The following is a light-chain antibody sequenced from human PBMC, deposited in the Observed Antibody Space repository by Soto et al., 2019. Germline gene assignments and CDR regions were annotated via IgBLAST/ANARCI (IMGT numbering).Light chain of an antibody. CDR3: QQYNNWRT. Sequence: IVMTQSPATLSVSPGERATLSCRASQSVSSNLAWYQQKPGQAPRLLIYGASTRATGIPARFSGSGSGTEFTLTISGLQSEDFAVYYRQQYNNWRTFGQGTKVDI. CDR2: GAS. J-gene: IGKJ1*01. V-gene: IGKV3-15*01. CDR1: QSVSSN.